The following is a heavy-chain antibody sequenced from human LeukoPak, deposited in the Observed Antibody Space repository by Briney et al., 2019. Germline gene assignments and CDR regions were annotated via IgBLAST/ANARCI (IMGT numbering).Heavy chain of an antibody. D-gene: IGHD3-3*01. J-gene: IGHJ4*02. V-gene: IGHV1-69*13. CDR2: IIPIFGTA. Sequence: GASVKVSCKASGGTFSSYAISWVRQAPGQGLEWMGGIIPIFGTANYARKFQGRVTITADESTSTAYMELSSLRSEDTAVYYCASGFWSGYKGLLGFDYWGQGTLVTVSS. CDR3: ASGFWSGYKGLLGFDY. CDR1: GGTFSSYA.